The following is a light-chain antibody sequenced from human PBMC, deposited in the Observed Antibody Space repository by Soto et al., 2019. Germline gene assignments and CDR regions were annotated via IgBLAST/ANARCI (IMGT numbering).Light chain of an antibody. Sequence: EIVLTQSPATLSLSPGERATLSCRASQSVSSYLAWYQQKPGQAPRLLIYDASNRATGIPARFSGSGSGTDFTLTIGSLEPEDFEIYYCQQRSNWLTFGGGTKVEIK. CDR1: QSVSSY. CDR2: DAS. CDR3: QQRSNWLT. J-gene: IGKJ4*01. V-gene: IGKV3-11*01.